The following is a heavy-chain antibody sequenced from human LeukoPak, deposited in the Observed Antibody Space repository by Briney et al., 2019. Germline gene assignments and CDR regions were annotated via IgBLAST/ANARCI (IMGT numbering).Heavy chain of an antibody. Sequence: PSETLSLTCTVSGGSISSGDYYLSWIRQPPGKGLEWVGYIYYSGSTYYNPSLKSRVTISVDTSKNQFSLKLSSVTAADTAVYYCARAGGIDYWGQGTLVTVSS. CDR3: ARAGGIDY. D-gene: IGHD1-14*01. V-gene: IGHV4-30-4*01. CDR2: IYYSGST. CDR1: GGSISSGDYY. J-gene: IGHJ4*02.